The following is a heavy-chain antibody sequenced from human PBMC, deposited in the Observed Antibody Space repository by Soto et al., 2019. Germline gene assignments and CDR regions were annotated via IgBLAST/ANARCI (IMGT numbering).Heavy chain of an antibody. J-gene: IGHJ6*02. Sequence: VASVKVSCKASGYTFTSYYMHWVRQAPGQGLEWMGIINPSGGSTSYAQKFQGRVTMTRDTSTSTVYMELSSLRSEDTAVYYCARGDYGGNPAYYYYYGMDVWGQGTTVTVSS. CDR1: GYTFTSYY. D-gene: IGHD4-17*01. V-gene: IGHV1-46*03. CDR2: INPSGGST. CDR3: ARGDYGGNPAYYYYYGMDV.